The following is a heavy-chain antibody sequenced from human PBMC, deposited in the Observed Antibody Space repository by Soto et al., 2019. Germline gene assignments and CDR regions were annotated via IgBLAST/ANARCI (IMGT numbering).Heavy chain of an antibody. CDR2: ISGSGGST. J-gene: IGHJ4*02. CDR3: AKMPRLYYDFWSGYYYYFDY. V-gene: IGHV3-23*01. CDR1: VFTFSSYA. D-gene: IGHD3-3*01. Sequence: WWSLRLSCSASVFTFSSYAMSWCRQAPGKALEWVSAISGSGGSTYYADSVKGRFTISRDNSKNTLYLQMNSLRAEDTAVYYCAKMPRLYYDFWSGYYYYFDYWGQGTLVTVSS.